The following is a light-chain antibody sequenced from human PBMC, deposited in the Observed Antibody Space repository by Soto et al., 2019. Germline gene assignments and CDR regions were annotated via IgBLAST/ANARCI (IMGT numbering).Light chain of an antibody. CDR2: DAN. CDR1: SSDVGGYNS. V-gene: IGLV2-11*01. Sequence: QSALTQPRSVSGSPGQSVTISSTGTSSDVGGYNSVSWYQQHPGKAPKLILYDANKRPSGVPDRFSGSKSGNTASLTVSGLQAEDEADYYCCSYKVFGTGTKLTVL. J-gene: IGLJ1*01. CDR3: CSYKV.